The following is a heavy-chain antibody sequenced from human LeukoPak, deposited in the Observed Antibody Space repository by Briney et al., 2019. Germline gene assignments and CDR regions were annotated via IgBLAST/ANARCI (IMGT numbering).Heavy chain of an antibody. V-gene: IGHV3-74*01. D-gene: IGHD5-24*01. J-gene: IGHJ4*02. CDR1: GFTFSSYW. CDR3: AGNGYNYYFDY. Sequence: PGGSLRLSCAASGFTFSSYWMHWVRQAPGKGLVWVSRINSDGSSTSYADSVKGRFTISRDNAKKTLYPQMNSLRAEDTAVYYCAGNGYNYYFDYWSQGTLVTVSS. CDR2: INSDGSST.